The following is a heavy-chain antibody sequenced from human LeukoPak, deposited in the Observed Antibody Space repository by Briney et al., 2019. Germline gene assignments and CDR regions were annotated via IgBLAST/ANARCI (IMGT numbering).Heavy chain of an antibody. D-gene: IGHD3-22*01. J-gene: IGHJ4*02. CDR1: GVSFSGYY. V-gene: IGHV4-34*01. CDR2: INHSGST. Sequence: SETLSLTCAVYGVSFSGYYWSWIRQPPGKGLEWIGEINHSGSTNYNPSLKSRVTISVDTSKNQFSLKLSSVTAADTALYYCARKMRPLYSDSSAYDYWGQGTLVTVSS. CDR3: ARKMRPLYSDSSAYDY.